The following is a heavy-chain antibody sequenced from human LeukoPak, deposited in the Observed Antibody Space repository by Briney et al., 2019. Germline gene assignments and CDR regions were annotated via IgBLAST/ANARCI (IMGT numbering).Heavy chain of an antibody. CDR3: ATSEKWFDP. CDR1: GGSISSSRYY. V-gene: IGHV4-39*01. CDR2: IYYSGST. Sequence: PSETLSLTCTVSGGSISSSRYYWGWIRQPPGKGLEWIGSIYYSGSTYYNPSLKSRVTISVDTSKNQFSLKLSSVTAADTAVYYCATSEKWFDPWGQGTPVTVSS. J-gene: IGHJ5*02.